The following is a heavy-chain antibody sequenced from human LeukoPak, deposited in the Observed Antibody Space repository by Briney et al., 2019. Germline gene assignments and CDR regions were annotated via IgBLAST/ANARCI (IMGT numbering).Heavy chain of an antibody. CDR1: GFTFRSYT. J-gene: IGHJ6*03. CDR3: ARDRVGYYDRSAYYMDV. D-gene: IGHD3-22*01. Sequence: PGGSLRLSCAASGFTFRSYTLHWVRQAPGKGLEWVANIKQDGSEKYYVDSVKGRFTISRDNAKNSLYLQMNSLRAEDTAVYYCARDRVGYYDRSAYYMDVWGKGTTVTVSS. V-gene: IGHV3-7*01. CDR2: IKQDGSEK.